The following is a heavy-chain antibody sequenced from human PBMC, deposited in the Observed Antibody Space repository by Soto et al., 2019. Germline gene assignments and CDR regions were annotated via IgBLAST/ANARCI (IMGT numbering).Heavy chain of an antibody. CDR2: ISAYNGNT. Sequence: ASVNVSCKASGYTFTSYGISWVRQAPGQGLEWMGWISAYNGNTNYAQKLQGRVTMTTDTSTSTAYVELRSLRSDDTAVYYCARGIAARPEAYYFDYWGQGTLVTVSS. CDR3: ARGIAARPEAYYFDY. CDR1: GYTFTSYG. J-gene: IGHJ4*02. D-gene: IGHD6-6*01. V-gene: IGHV1-18*01.